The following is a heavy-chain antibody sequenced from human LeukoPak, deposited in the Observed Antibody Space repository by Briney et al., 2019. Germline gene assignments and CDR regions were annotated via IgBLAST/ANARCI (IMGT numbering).Heavy chain of an antibody. CDR2: ISGSGGNT. Sequence: QTGGSLRLSCAASRFTFSSYAMSWVRQAPGKGLEWVSAISGSGGNTYYADSVKGRFTISRDNAKNSLYLQMNSLRAEDTAVYYCAELGITMIGGVWGKGTTVTISS. D-gene: IGHD3-10*02. CDR1: RFTFSSYA. V-gene: IGHV3-23*01. J-gene: IGHJ6*04. CDR3: AELGITMIGGV.